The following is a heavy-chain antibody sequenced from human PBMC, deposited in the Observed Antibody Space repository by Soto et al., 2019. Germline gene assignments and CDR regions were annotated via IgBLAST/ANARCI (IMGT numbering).Heavy chain of an antibody. CDR3: AKTYYDNVWGSYRPDAFDI. CDR2: IYYSGST. V-gene: IGHV4-39*01. Sequence: QLQLQESGPGLVKPSETLSLTCTVSGGSISSSSYYWGWIRQPPGKGLEWIGGIYYSGSTYYNPSLKSRVTISVDTSKNQFSLKLSSVTAADTAVYYCAKTYYDNVWGSYRPDAFDIWGQGTMVTVSS. CDR1: GGSISSSSYY. J-gene: IGHJ3*02. D-gene: IGHD3-16*02.